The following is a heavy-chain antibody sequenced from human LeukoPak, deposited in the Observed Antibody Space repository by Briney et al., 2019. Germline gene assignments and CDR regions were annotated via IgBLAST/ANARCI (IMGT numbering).Heavy chain of an antibody. J-gene: IGHJ5*02. D-gene: IGHD1-26*01. V-gene: IGHV3-74*01. Sequence: GGSLRLSCAASGFSFSTYWMHWVRQVPGTGLVWGSRTNTDGSITDYADSVKGRFTISRDNAKDTLYGQMIILRPEDTAVYYCGRDLGGRGGAWGQGTLVTVSS. CDR2: TNTDGSIT. CDR1: GFSFSTYW. CDR3: GRDLGGRGGA.